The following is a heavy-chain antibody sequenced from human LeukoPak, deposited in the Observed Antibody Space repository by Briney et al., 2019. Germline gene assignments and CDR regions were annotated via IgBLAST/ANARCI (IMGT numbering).Heavy chain of an antibody. CDR3: AVHNYDILTGYYAFDY. V-gene: IGHV1-69*01. D-gene: IGHD3-9*01. Sequence: ASVKVSCKASGGTFSSYAISWVRQAPGRGLEWMGGIIPIFGTANYAQKFQGRVTITADESTSTAYMELSRLRSDDTAVYYCAVHNYDILTGYYAFDYWGQGTLVTVSS. CDR2: IIPIFGTA. CDR1: GGTFSSYA. J-gene: IGHJ4*02.